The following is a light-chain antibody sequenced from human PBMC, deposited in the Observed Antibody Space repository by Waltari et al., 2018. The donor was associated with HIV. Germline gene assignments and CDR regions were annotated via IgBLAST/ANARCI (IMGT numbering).Light chain of an antibody. J-gene: IGLJ2*01. CDR1: STDVGGYNL. V-gene: IGLV2-23*02. CDR3: CAYAGSTTYVI. Sequence: QSALTQPASVSGSPGQSLTISCHGTSTDVGGYNLVSWYQQHPGKAPTLMIYEVSKRPSGVSKRFSGSKSGNTASLTISGLQAEDEADYYCCAYAGSTTYVIFGGGTKLTVL. CDR2: EVS.